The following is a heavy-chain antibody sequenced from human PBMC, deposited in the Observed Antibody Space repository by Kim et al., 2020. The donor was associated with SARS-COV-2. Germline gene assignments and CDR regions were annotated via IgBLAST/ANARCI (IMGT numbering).Heavy chain of an antibody. V-gene: IGHV6-1*01. J-gene: IGHJ5*02. CDR3: ARASAVGGANWFDP. Sequence: AFSVRSRLTINPDTSRNQFSLQLNSVTPDDTALYYCARASAVGGANWFDPWGQGTLVTVSS. D-gene: IGHD6-19*01.